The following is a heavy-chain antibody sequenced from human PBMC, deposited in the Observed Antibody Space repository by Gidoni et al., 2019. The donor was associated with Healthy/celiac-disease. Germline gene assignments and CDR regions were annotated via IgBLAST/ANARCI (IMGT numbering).Heavy chain of an antibody. CDR3: ARDRVRSSRIVVVPAANDY. D-gene: IGHD2-2*01. J-gene: IGHJ4*02. CDR1: GYTFTGYY. Sequence: QVQLVQSGAEVKKPGASGKVSCKASGYTFTGYYMHWVRPAPGQGLEWMGWINPNSGGTNYAQKFQGRVTMTRDTSISTAYMELSRLRSDDTAVYYCARDRVRSSRIVVVPAANDYWGQGTLVTVSS. CDR2: INPNSGGT. V-gene: IGHV1-2*02.